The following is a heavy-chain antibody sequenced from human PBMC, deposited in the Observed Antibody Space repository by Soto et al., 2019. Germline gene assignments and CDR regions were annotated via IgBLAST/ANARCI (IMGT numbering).Heavy chain of an antibody. V-gene: IGHV3-21*01. Sequence: EVQLVESGGGLVKPGGSLRLSCAASGFTFSSYNMNWVRQAPGKGLEWVSSISSSSSYIYYADSVKGRFTISRDNAKNALYLQMNSLRAEDTAVYYWASTRRGGYNNYYYYYGMDVWGQGTTVTVSS. CDR1: GFTFSSYN. CDR3: ASTRRGGYNNYYYYYGMDV. CDR2: ISSSSSYI. J-gene: IGHJ6*02. D-gene: IGHD5-12*01.